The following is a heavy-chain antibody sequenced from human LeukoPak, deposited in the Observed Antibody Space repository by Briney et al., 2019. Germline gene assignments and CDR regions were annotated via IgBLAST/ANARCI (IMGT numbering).Heavy chain of an antibody. CDR3: AREHVAATGKDY. CDR2: IYYIGST. J-gene: IGHJ4*01. Sequence: SETLSLTCTVSGGSISSGDYYWSWVRQPPGKGLEWIGYIYYIGSTYYNPSLKSRVIISVDTSRNQFSLKLSSVTAADTAVYYCAREHVAATGKDYWGHGTLVTVSS. V-gene: IGHV4-30-4*01. D-gene: IGHD6-13*01. CDR1: GGSISSGDYY.